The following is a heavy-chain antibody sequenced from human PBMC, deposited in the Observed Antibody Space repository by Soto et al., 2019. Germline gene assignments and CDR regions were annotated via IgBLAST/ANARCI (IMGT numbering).Heavy chain of an antibody. CDR3: ARDHCSSTSCKGFNWFDP. J-gene: IGHJ5*02. Sequence: QVQLVQSGAEVKKPGSSVKVSCTASGGTFSSYAISWVRQAPGQGLEWMGGIIPIFGTANYAQKFQGRVTITADESTSTADMELSSLRSEDTAVYYCARDHCSSTSCKGFNWFDPWGQGSLVTVSS. D-gene: IGHD2-2*01. CDR2: IIPIFGTA. V-gene: IGHV1-69*01. CDR1: GGTFSSYA.